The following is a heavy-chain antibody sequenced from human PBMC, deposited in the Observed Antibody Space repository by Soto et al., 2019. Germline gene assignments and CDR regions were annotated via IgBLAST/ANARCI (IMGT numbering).Heavy chain of an antibody. CDR1: GFSLSTSGVG. V-gene: IGHV2-5*02. Sequence: QITLKESGPTLVKPTQTLTLTCTFSGFSLSTSGVGVGWIRQPPGNALEWLALIYWDDDKHYSPSQKSRLTITKDTSKNQVVLTMTNMDPVDTATYDCARLQWLAIANWFDPWGQGTLVTVSS. CDR3: ARLQWLAIANWFDP. D-gene: IGHD6-19*01. J-gene: IGHJ5*02. CDR2: IYWDDDK.